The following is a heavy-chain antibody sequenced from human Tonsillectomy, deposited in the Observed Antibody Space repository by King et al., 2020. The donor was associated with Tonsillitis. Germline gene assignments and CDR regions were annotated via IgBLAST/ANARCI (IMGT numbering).Heavy chain of an antibody. CDR2: IYYTGNT. CDR1: GGSISSGSYY. CDR3: ARRGYGDPLFDY. D-gene: IGHD4-17*01. V-gene: IGHV4-39*07. Sequence: LQLQESGPGLVKPSETLSLTCTVSGGSISSGSYYWGWIRQPPGKGLEWIGTIYYTGNTYYNPSLKSRVTISADTSNNQFSLKLSSVTAADTAVYYCARRGYGDPLFDYWGQGTLVTVSS. J-gene: IGHJ4*02.